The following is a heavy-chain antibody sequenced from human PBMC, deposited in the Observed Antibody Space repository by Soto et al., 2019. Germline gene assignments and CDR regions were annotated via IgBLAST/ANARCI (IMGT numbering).Heavy chain of an antibody. Sequence: GGSLRLSCAASGFTVSSNYMSWVRQAPGKGLEWVSVIYSGGSTYYADSVKGRFTISRDNSKNTLYLQMNSLRAEDRAVYYCAREMETIAVAGDDAFDIWGQETMVTVSS. CDR3: AREMETIAVAGDDAFDI. CDR2: IYSGGST. CDR1: GFTVSSNY. J-gene: IGHJ3*02. V-gene: IGHV3-53*01. D-gene: IGHD6-19*01.